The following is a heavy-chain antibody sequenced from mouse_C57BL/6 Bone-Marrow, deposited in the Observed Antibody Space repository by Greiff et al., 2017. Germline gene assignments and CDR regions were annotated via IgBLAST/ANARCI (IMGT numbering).Heavy chain of an antibody. J-gene: IGHJ4*01. V-gene: IGHV5-6*01. Sequence: VQLQQSGGDLVKPGGSLKLSCAASGFTFSSYGMSWVRQTPDKRLEWVATISSGGSYTYYPDSVKGRFTISRDNAKNTLYLQMSSLKSEDTAMYYCARQGPVYAMDYWGQGTSVTVSS. CDR2: ISSGGSYT. CDR3: ARQGPVYAMDY. CDR1: GFTFSSYG.